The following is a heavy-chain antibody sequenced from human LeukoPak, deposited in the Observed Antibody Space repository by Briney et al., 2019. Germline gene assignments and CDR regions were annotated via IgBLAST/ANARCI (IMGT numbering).Heavy chain of an antibody. V-gene: IGHV4-39*07. J-gene: IGHJ4*02. Sequence: SETLSLTCTVSGGSISSSSYYWGWIRQPPGKGLEWIGSIYYSGSTYYNPSLKSRVTISVDTSKNQFSLKLSSVTAADTAVYYCARRPYCSGGSWTCRYFDYWGQGTLVTVSS. CDR2: IYYSGST. CDR3: ARRPYCSGGSWTCRYFDY. CDR1: GGSISSSSYY. D-gene: IGHD2-15*01.